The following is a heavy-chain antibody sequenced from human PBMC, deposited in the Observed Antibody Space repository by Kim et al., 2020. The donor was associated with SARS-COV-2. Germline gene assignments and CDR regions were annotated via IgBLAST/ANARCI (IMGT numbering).Heavy chain of an antibody. V-gene: IGHV3-7*03. D-gene: IGHD3-10*01. CDR3: ARGRGWFDP. Sequence: GGSLRLSCAASGFTFSSYWMSWVRQAPGKGLEWVANIKQDGSDKNYVDPVKGRFTISRDNAKNSLYMQMNSLRAEDTAVYYCARGRGWFDPGAREPWSPSPQ. CDR1: GFTFSSYW. CDR2: IKQDGSDK. J-gene: IGHJ5*02.